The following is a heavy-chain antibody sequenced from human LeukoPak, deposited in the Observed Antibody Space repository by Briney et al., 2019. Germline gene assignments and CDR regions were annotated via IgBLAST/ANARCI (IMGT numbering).Heavy chain of an antibody. Sequence: GASVKVSCKASGYTFTGYYMHWVRQPPGQGLEWMGWINPNSGGTNYAQKFQGRVTMTRDTSISTAYMELSRLRSDDTAVYYCARDPTTATVTAYIDYWGQGTLVTVSS. D-gene: IGHD2-21*02. J-gene: IGHJ4*02. CDR3: ARDPTTATVTAYIDY. CDR2: INPNSGGT. V-gene: IGHV1-2*02. CDR1: GYTFTGYY.